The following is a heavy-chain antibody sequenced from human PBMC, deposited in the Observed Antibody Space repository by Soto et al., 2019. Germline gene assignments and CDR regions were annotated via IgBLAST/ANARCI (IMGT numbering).Heavy chain of an antibody. J-gene: IGHJ4*02. CDR2: ISGSGSTI. CDR1: GFTFSSYN. Sequence: PGLSLRLSCAAAGFTFSSYNMNWVRQAPGKGLEWVSYISGSGSTIYYADFAKGRLTISRDNVKNSLYLQMNSLRDEDTAVYYCARAGPSNWNYWPDYWGQGTLVTVSS. CDR3: ARAGPSNWNYWPDY. D-gene: IGHD1-7*01. V-gene: IGHV3-48*02.